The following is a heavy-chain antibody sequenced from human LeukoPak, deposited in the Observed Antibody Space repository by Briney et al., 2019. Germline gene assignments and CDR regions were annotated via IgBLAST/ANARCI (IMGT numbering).Heavy chain of an antibody. J-gene: IGHJ3*02. CDR3: GQDQDLISAI. Sequence: GGSLRLSCAASGFTFSSNAMSWVRQAPGKGLEWVSAISGGGGSTFYADSVKGRFTISRDDSKNTLYLQMNSLRAEDTAVYYCGQDQDLISAIWGQGTKVTVSS. CDR1: GFTFSSNA. CDR2: ISGGGGST. V-gene: IGHV3-23*01. D-gene: IGHD2-8*01.